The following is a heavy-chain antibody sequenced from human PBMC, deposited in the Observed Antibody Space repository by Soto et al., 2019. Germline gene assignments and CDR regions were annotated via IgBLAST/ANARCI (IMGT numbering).Heavy chain of an antibody. Sequence: QVQLVESGGGVVQPGRSLRLSCAASGFTFSSYGMHWVRQAPGKGLEWVAVIWYDGSNKYYADSVKGRFTISRDNSKNTLYLQMNSLRAVDTAVYYCARESVESQYSSSWYPLYYGMDVWGQGTTVTVSS. CDR1: GFTFSSYG. CDR3: ARESVESQYSSSWYPLYYGMDV. D-gene: IGHD6-13*01. V-gene: IGHV3-33*01. J-gene: IGHJ6*02. CDR2: IWYDGSNK.